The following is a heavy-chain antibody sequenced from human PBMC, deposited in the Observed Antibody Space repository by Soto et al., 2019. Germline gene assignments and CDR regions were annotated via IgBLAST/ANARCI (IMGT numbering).Heavy chain of an antibody. Sequence: ASVKVSCKVSGYTLTELSMHWVRQAPGKGLEWMGGFDPDDGDTIYSQKFQGRVIMIEDKSTNTAYMELSSLIFEDTAVDYCSTVCRRGCYYYYMDVWGKGTTVTV. D-gene: IGHD6-19*01. CDR3: STVCRRGCYYYYMDV. J-gene: IGHJ6*03. CDR2: FDPDDGDT. CDR1: GYTLTELS. V-gene: IGHV1-24*01.